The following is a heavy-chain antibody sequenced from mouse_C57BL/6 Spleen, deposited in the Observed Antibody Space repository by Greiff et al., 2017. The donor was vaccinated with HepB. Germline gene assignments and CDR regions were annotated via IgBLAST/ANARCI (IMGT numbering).Heavy chain of an antibody. D-gene: IGHD2-5*01. CDR3: AIGVYSNFSAWFAY. CDR1: GYTFTSYD. J-gene: IGHJ3*01. V-gene: IGHV1-85*01. Sequence: QVQLKQSGPELVKPGASVKLSCKASGYTFTSYDINWVKQRPGQGLEWIGWIYPRDGSTKYNEKFKGKATLTVDTSSSTAYMELHSLTSEDSAIYFCAIGVYSNFSAWFAYWGQGTLVTVSA. CDR2: IYPRDGST.